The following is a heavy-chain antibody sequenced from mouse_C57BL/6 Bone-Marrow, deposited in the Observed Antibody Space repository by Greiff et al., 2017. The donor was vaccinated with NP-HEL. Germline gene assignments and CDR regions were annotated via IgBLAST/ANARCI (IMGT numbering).Heavy chain of an antibody. J-gene: IGHJ2*01. CDR1: GYTFTSYW. CDR3: ARYDLWLLHDY. V-gene: IGHV1-55*01. D-gene: IGHD2-3*01. Sequence: QVQLQQPGAELVKPGASVKMSCKASGYTFTSYWITWVKQRPGQGLEWIGDIYPGSGSTNYNEKFNINATLTVDTSSSTAYMQLSSLTSEDYEVYNCARYDLWLLHDYWGQGTTLTVSS. CDR2: IYPGSGST.